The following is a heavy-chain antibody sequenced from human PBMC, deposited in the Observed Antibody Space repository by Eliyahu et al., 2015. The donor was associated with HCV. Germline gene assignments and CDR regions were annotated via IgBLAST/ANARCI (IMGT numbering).Heavy chain of an antibody. CDR2: IKSKIDGGTT. D-gene: IGHD5-18*01. V-gene: IGHV3-15*01. J-gene: IGHJ4*02. Sequence: EVQLVESGGGLVXPGGSLRLSCATXGFLFNNAWMSWVRQAPGKGVEWVGRIKSKIDGGTTDYAAPVKDRFTISRDSSKDTLYLLMNSLKTEDTAVYYCATQRGYTSGSLDYWGQGTLVTVSS. CDR3: ATQRGYTSGSLDY. CDR1: GFLFNNAW.